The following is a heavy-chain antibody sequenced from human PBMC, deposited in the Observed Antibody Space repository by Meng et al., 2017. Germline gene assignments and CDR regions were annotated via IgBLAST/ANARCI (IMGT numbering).Heavy chain of an antibody. Sequence: QVQLQQWGAGQLKPSPTLSLTCAVYGGSFSGYYWSWIRQPPGKGLEWIGEINHSGSTNYNPSLKSRVTISVDTSKNQFSLKLSSVTAADTAVYYCARGYCSGGSCYSNWFDPWGQGTLVTVSS. J-gene: IGHJ5*02. CDR1: GGSFSGYY. CDR2: INHSGST. V-gene: IGHV4-34*01. D-gene: IGHD2-15*01. CDR3: ARGYCSGGSCYSNWFDP.